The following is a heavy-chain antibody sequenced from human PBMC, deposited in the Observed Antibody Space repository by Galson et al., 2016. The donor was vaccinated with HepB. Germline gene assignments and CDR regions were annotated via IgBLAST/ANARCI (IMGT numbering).Heavy chain of an antibody. Sequence: SLRLSCAASGFFFSSYRMYWVRQAPGKGLVWVSRISSDGSRTTYADSVKGRFTISRDNAKHTLDLQMNSLRVEDTAIYYCVVQLWAWGQGTRVTVSS. CDR2: ISSDGSRT. CDR3: VVQLWA. D-gene: IGHD5-18*01. V-gene: IGHV3-74*01. CDR1: GFFFSSYR. J-gene: IGHJ4*02.